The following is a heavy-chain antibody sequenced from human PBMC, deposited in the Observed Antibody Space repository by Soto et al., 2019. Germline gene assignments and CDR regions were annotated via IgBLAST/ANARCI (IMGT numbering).Heavy chain of an antibody. J-gene: IGHJ5*02. CDR2: IYATGTT. CDR1: GAPISGFY. V-gene: IGHV4-4*07. D-gene: IGHD1-1*01. Sequence: KASETLSLTCTVSGAPISGFYWSWIRKSAGKGLEWIGRIYATGTTDYNPSLKSRVMMSVDTSKKQFSLKLRSVTAADMAVYYCVRDGTKTLRDWFDPWGQGISVTVSS. CDR3: VRDGTKTLRDWFDP.